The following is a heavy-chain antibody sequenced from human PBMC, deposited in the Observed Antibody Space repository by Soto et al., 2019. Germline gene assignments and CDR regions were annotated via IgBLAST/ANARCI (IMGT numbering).Heavy chain of an antibody. Sequence: PGGSLRLYCAASGFSFSNAWMSCVRQAPGKGLEWVGRIKSKSDGGTTDYAAPVKGRFTISRDDSKNTLYLQMNSLKTEDTAVYYCTTLSITIFGVVLMDVWGQGTTVTVSS. D-gene: IGHD3-3*01. J-gene: IGHJ6*02. V-gene: IGHV3-15*01. CDR2: IKSKSDGGTT. CDR3: TTLSITIFGVVLMDV. CDR1: GFSFSNAW.